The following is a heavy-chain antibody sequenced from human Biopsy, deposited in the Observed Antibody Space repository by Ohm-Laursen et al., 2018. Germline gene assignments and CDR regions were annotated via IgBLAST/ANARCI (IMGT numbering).Heavy chain of an antibody. J-gene: IGHJ4*02. CDR1: GFSFGDHY. CDR3: SKWTGGYSYSSL. V-gene: IGHV3-72*01. Sequence: SLRLSCAASGFSFGDHYLDWVRQAPGKGLEWVGRARNKANSYTIEYAASVMGRFTISRDDSKSIAYLDMNSLKTEDTAMYYCSKWTGGYSYSSLWGRGTLVTVSS. D-gene: IGHD5-12*01. CDR2: ARNKANSYTI.